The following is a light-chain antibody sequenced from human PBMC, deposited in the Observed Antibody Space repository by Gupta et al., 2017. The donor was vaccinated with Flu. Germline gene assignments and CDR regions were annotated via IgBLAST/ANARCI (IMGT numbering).Light chain of an antibody. V-gene: IGLV1-44*01. CDR1: TSNIGRRT. CDR2: SNV. Sequence: QSVLTQPPSVSETPGQRVTIACSGGTSNIGRRTVTWYQQLPGTAPKLLIYSNVQRTSGVPDRFSGSKSGTSASLAISGLQSEDEAEYYCAAWDDSLNGFVFGSGTKVTV. J-gene: IGLJ1*01. CDR3: AAWDDSLNGFV.